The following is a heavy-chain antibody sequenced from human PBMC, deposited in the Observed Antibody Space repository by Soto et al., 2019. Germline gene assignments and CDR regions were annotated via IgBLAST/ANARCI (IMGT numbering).Heavy chain of an antibody. D-gene: IGHD5-12*01. J-gene: IGHJ3*02. CDR2: ISGSGGST. CDR1: GFTFSSYA. CDR3: AKDATLRTGAFDI. V-gene: IGHV3-23*01. Sequence: PGGSLRLSCAASGFTFSSYAMSWVRQAPGKGLEWVSAISGSGGSTYYAGSVKGRFTISRDNSKNTLYLQMNSPRAEDTAVYYCAKDATLRTGAFDIWGQGTMVTVSS.